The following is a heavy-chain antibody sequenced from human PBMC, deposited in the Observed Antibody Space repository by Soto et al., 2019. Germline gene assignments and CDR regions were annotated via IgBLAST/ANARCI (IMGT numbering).Heavy chain of an antibody. V-gene: IGHV3-11*01. J-gene: IGHJ5*02. CDR1: GFTFSDYY. CDR3: ARLLGVVVAEESNWFDP. Sequence: QVQLLESGGGLVKPGGSLRLSCAASGFTFSDYYMSWIRQASGKGLEWISYISSSGYTIYYADSVKGRFTISRDNAKKSLDLQMNSLRAEDTAVYYCARLLGVVVAEESNWFDPWGQGLLVTVSS. D-gene: IGHD2-15*01. CDR2: ISSSGYTI.